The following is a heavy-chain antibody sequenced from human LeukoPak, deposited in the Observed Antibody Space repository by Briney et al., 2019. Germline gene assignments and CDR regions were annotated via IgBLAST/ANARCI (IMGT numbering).Heavy chain of an antibody. J-gene: IGHJ4*02. V-gene: IGHV3-48*03. CDR1: GFTFSSYE. D-gene: IGHD3-3*01. CDR2: VCSSGSIM. Sequence: GGSLRLSCAASGFTFSSYEMNWVRQAPGKGLEWVSCVCSSGSIMYYADSVKGRFTISGDNAKNSLYLQVNSLRAEDTAVYYCVREEDFGVIDYWGQGTLVTVSS. CDR3: VREEDFGVIDY.